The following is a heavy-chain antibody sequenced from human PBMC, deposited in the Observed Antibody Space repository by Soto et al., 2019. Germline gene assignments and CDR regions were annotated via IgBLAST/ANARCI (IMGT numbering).Heavy chain of an antibody. V-gene: IGHV4-59*01. J-gene: IGHJ6*03. CDR1: GGSISSYY. CDR3: ARGYYGEDGYYYYYYMDV. Sequence: SETLSLTCTVSGGSISSYYWSWIRQPPGKGLEWIGYIYYSGSTNYNPSLKSRVTISVDTSKNQFSLKLSSVTAADTAVYYCARGYYGEDGYYYYYYMDVWGKGTTVTVSS. D-gene: IGHD4-17*01. CDR2: IYYSGST.